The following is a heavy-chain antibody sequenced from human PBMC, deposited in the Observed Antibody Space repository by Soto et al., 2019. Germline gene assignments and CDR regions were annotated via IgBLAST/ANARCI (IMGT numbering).Heavy chain of an antibody. CDR2: IYHRGST. D-gene: IGHD3-10*01. CDR3: AIYYSGSASYYLNPYDP. Sequence: SEALSLTCAVSGGSIRRSNRWSWDRQPPGKGLECIGEIYHRGSTNYNPSLKSRVTIPVAKSKNQFSLKLSSVTPADTAVYYCAIYYSGSASYYLNPYDPFVQATLGT. V-gene: IGHV4-4*02. J-gene: IGHJ5*02. CDR1: GGSIRRSNR.